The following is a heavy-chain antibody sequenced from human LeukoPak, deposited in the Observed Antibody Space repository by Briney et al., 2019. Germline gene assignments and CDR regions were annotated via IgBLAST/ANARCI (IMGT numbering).Heavy chain of an antibody. CDR2: INHSGST. J-gene: IGHJ4*02. CDR1: GGSFSGYY. V-gene: IGHV4-34*01. CDR3: ARLWSTYCSGGSCPHQPNY. Sequence: KPSETLSLTCAVYGGSFSGYYWSWIRQPPGKGLEWIGEINHSGSTNYNPSLKSRVTISVRTSKNQFSLKLSSVTAADTAVYYCARLWSTYCSGGSCPHQPNYWGQGTLVTVSS. D-gene: IGHD2-15*01.